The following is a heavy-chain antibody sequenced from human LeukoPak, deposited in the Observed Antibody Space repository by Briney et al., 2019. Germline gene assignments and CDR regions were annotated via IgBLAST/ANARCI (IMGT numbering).Heavy chain of an antibody. CDR2: INWNGGST. D-gene: IGHD3-10*01. CDR1: GFTFDDYG. CDR3: ARGAPSGELLTLFDY. V-gene: IGHV3-20*01. Sequence: RLWGSLRLSCAASGFTFDDYGMSWVRPAPGKGLEWVSGINWNGGSTGYADSVKGRFTISRDNAKSSLYLQMNSLRAEDTALYHCARGAPSGELLTLFDYWGQGTLVTVSS. J-gene: IGHJ4*02.